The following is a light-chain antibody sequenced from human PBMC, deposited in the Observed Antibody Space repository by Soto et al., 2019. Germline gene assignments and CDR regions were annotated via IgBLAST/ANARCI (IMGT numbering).Light chain of an antibody. CDR3: QQYYNTPLFT. CDR1: QSVLYNSNNKNY. CDR2: LAS. J-gene: IGKJ3*01. V-gene: IGKV4-1*01. Sequence: DIVMTQSPDSLAVSLGERATINCKSSQSVLYNSNNKNYLAWYQQKPGQPPKLLIYLASTRESGVPDRCSGSGSGTAFTLTISSLQAEDVAVYYCQQYYNTPLFTFGPGTKVEIK.